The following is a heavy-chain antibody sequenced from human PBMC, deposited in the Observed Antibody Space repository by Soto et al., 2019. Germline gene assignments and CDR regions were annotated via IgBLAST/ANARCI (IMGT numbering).Heavy chain of an antibody. D-gene: IGHD4-4*01. Sequence: GRLGLSCAASGFTFSTYPMSWVHQAPGKGLEWVSGIIGSGISTYYTDSVKGRFTISRDNSKNTVFLQMNSLRDEDTAVYYCVKPPVITASYYYYDMDVWGQGTTVTVSS. CDR2: IIGSGIST. V-gene: IGHV3-23*01. J-gene: IGHJ6*02. CDR3: VKPPVITASYYYYDMDV. CDR1: GFTFSTYP.